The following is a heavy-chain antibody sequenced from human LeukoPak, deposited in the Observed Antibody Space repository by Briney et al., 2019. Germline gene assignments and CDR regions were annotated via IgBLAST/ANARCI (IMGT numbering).Heavy chain of an antibody. D-gene: IGHD6-19*01. J-gene: IGHJ4*02. Sequence: GESLKISCKASGYGFSTYWIAWVRQMPGKGLEWIGNINPVDSDTRYSPSFQGQVTISADKSISTAYLQWSSLKASDTAIYYCARQWLFDYWGQGTLVTVSS. CDR2: INPVDSDT. CDR1: GYGFSTYW. CDR3: ARQWLFDY. V-gene: IGHV5-51*01.